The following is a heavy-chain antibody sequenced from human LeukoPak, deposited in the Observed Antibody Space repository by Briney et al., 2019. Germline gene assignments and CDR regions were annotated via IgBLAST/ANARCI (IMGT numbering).Heavy chain of an antibody. V-gene: IGHV3-74*01. CDR3: AREWGGSGSYYDY. CDR2: INSDGSST. D-gene: IGHD1-26*01. Sequence: AGGSLRLSCAASGFTFSSYWMHWVRQAPGKGLVWVSRINSDGSSTSYADSVKGRFTISRDNAKNTLYLQMSSLRAEDTAVYYCAREWGGSGSYYDYWGQGTLVTVSS. J-gene: IGHJ4*02. CDR1: GFTFSSYW.